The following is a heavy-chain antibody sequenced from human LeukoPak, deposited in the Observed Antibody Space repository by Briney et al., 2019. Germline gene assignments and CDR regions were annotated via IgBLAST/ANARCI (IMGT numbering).Heavy chain of an antibody. CDR1: GGSISSSSCY. Sequence: SETLSLTCTVSGGSISSSSCYWGWIRQPPGKGLEWIGSIYYSGSTYYNPSLKSRVTISVDTSKNQFSLKLSSVTAADTAVYYCARDGGELWSSSFFDYWGQGTLVTVSS. CDR3: ARDGGELWSSSFFDY. V-gene: IGHV4-39*07. CDR2: IYYSGST. D-gene: IGHD5-18*01. J-gene: IGHJ4*02.